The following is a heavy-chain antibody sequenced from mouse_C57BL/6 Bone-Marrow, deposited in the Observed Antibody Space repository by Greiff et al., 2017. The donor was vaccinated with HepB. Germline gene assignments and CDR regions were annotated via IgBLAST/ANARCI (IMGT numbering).Heavy chain of an antibody. V-gene: IGHV14-1*01. D-gene: IGHD1-1*01. CDR3: TTRGLLRFLFDY. CDR1: GFNIKDYY. CDR2: IDPEDGDT. J-gene: IGHJ2*01. Sequence: VQLQQSGAELVRPGASVKLSCTASGFNIKDYYMHWVKQRPEQGLVWIGRIDPEDGDTEYAPKFQGKATMTADTSSNTAYLQLSSLTSEDTAVYYCTTRGLLRFLFDYWGQGTTLTVSS.